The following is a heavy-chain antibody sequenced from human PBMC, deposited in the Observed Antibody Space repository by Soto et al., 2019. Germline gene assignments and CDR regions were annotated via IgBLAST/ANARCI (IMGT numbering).Heavy chain of an antibody. CDR2: MNSDGSIV. CDR3: ATAEVDY. V-gene: IGHV3-74*01. J-gene: IGHJ4*02. Sequence: PGGSLRLSCAVAGYTFGNHWMHWVRQAPGKGLEWVSRMNSDGSIVNYADSVKGRFTVSRDNAKNTLCLQMNSLRVEDTAVYYCATAEVDYWGPGTLVTVSS. CDR1: GYTFGNHW.